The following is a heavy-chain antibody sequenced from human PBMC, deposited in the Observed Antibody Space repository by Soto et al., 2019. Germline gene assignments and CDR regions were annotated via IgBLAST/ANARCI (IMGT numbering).Heavy chain of an antibody. CDR1: GYTFTSDA. Sequence: VHLVQSGAEVKKPGASVKVSCRASGYTFTSDAMHWVRQAPGQGLEWLGWINVGTGYTTFSQKFQGRVSITRVTYASPAYMELSSLRSEDTAIYYFARAGAWGSNYDDAAFDVWGQGTKVTVSS. J-gene: IGHJ3*01. V-gene: IGHV1-3*01. CDR3: ARAGAWGSNYDDAAFDV. D-gene: IGHD3-22*01. CDR2: INVGTGYT.